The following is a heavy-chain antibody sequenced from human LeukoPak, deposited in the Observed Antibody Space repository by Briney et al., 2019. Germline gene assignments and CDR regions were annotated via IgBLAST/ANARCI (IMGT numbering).Heavy chain of an antibody. Sequence: SETLSLTCTVSGGSISSYYWSWIRQPPGKGLEWIGYIYYSGSTNYNPSLKSRVTISVDTSKNQFSLKLSSVTAADTAVYYCAREGSNYSNWFDPWGQGTLATVSS. CDR2: IYYSGST. CDR1: GGSISSYY. CDR3: AREGSNYSNWFDP. D-gene: IGHD4-11*01. J-gene: IGHJ5*02. V-gene: IGHV4-59*01.